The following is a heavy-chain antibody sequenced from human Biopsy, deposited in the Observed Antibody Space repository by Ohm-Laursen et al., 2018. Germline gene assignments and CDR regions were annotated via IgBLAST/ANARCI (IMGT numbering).Heavy chain of an antibody. J-gene: IGHJ4*02. CDR3: ARARIKTSGVLIPETYYFDS. V-gene: IGHV4-59*01. D-gene: IGHD3-3*01. CDR1: GDSISIYY. Sequence: GTLSLTCNVSGDSISIYYWSWIRQPPGKGLEWIGNFYYSGSTNYNPSLKSRITMSLDRSKSQVSLRMNSVTAADTAVYYCARARIKTSGVLIPETYYFDSWGQGTLVTVSA. CDR2: FYYSGST.